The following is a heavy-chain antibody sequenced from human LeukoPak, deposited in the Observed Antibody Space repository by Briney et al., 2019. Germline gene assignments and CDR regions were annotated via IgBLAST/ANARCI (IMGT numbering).Heavy chain of an antibody. V-gene: IGHV3-9*01. CDR3: AKESEYSSSSYAFDI. D-gene: IGHD6-6*01. CDR2: ISWNSGSI. Sequence: GGSLRLSCAASGFTFDDYAMHWVRQAPGKGLEWVSGISWNSGSIGYADSVKGRFTISRDNAKNSLYLQMNSLGAEDTALYYCAKESEYSSSSYAFDIWGQGTMVTVSS. CDR1: GFTFDDYA. J-gene: IGHJ3*02.